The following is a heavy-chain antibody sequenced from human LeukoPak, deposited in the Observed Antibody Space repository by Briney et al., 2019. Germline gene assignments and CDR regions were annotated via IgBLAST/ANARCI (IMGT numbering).Heavy chain of an antibody. CDR1: GGSFSDYY. D-gene: IGHD1-26*01. Sequence: PSETLSLTCAVYGGSFSDYYWSWIRQPPGKGLEWIGEINHSGSTNYNPSLKSRVTISVDTSKNQFSLKLSSVTAADTAVYYCASTTGDYWGQGTLVTVSS. CDR3: ASTTGDY. CDR2: INHSGST. J-gene: IGHJ4*02. V-gene: IGHV4-34*01.